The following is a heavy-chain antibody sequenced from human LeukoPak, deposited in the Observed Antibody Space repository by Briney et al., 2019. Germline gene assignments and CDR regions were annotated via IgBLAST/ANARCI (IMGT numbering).Heavy chain of an antibody. CDR1: GYTFTSYD. J-gene: IGHJ5*02. V-gene: IGHV1-8*01. CDR3: AREYYDILTGGGNWFDP. D-gene: IGHD3-9*01. Sequence: GASVKVSCKASGYTFTSYDINWVRQATGQGLEWMGWMNPNSGNTGYAQKFQGRVTMTRNTSISTAYMELSSLRSEDTAVYYCAREYYDILTGGGNWFDPWGQGTLVTVSS. CDR2: MNPNSGNT.